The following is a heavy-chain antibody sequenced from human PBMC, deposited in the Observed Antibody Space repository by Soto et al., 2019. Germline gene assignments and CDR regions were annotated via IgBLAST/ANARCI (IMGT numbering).Heavy chain of an antibody. Sequence: SETLSLTCTVSGGSISSSSYYWGWIRQPPGKGLEWIGSIYYSGSTYYNPSLKSRVTISVDTSKNQFSLKLSSVTAADTAVYYCAKGVVPAAMSYFDYWGQGTLVTVSS. J-gene: IGHJ4*02. CDR3: AKGVVPAAMSYFDY. CDR1: GGSISSSSYY. CDR2: IYYSGST. V-gene: IGHV4-39*01. D-gene: IGHD2-2*01.